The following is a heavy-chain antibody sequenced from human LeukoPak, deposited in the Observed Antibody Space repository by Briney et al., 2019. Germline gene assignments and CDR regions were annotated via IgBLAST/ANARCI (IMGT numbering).Heavy chain of an antibody. D-gene: IGHD2-2*01. CDR2: ISGSGGNT. J-gene: IGHJ4*02. CDR3: AKGPKIPAPTYYFDY. V-gene: IGHV3-23*01. CDR1: GFTFSSYA. Sequence: GGCLRLSCAASGFTFSSYAMGWVRQAPGKGLEWISAISGSGGNTYYAASVKGRFTFSRDNSKNTLFLQMNSLRAGDTAVYYCAKGPKIPAPTYYFDYWGQGTLVTVSS.